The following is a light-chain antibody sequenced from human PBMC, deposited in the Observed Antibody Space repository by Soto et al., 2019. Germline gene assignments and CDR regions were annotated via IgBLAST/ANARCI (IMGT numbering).Light chain of an antibody. J-gene: IGKJ2*01. Sequence: IVLTQSPGTLSLSPGERATLSCRASQSVSSSYLAWYQQKPGQAPRLLLYGASSRATGIPDRFSGSGSGTDFALTISRLEPEDFAVYYWQQYGNSPPNTFGQGTKLEIK. CDR3: QQYGNSPPNT. CDR2: GAS. V-gene: IGKV3-20*01. CDR1: QSVSSSY.